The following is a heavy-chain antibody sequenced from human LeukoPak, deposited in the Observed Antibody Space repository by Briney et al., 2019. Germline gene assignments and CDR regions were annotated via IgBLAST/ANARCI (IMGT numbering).Heavy chain of an antibody. CDR2: INHSGST. CDR1: GGSFSGYH. J-gene: IGHJ4*02. V-gene: IGHV4-34*01. D-gene: IGHD6-19*01. CDR3: ARGRGSGWYWYFDY. Sequence: PSETLSLTCAVYGGSFSGYHWSWIRQPPGKGLEWIGEINHSGSTNYNPSLKSRVTISVDTSKNQFSLKLSSVTAADTAVYYCARGRGSGWYWYFDYWGQGTLVTVSS.